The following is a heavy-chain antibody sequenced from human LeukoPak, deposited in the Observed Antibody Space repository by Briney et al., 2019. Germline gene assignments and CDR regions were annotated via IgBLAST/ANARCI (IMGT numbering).Heavy chain of an antibody. Sequence: PGGSPRLSCAASGLTFSSYSMNWVRQAPGKGLEWVSSISSGSRYIYYADSVKGRFTISRDNAKKSLYLQMNSLRAEDTAVYYCASRYCSSGSCHFDYWGQGTLVTVSS. CDR1: GLTFSSYS. D-gene: IGHD2-15*01. CDR2: ISSGSRYI. V-gene: IGHV3-21*01. CDR3: ASRYCSSGSCHFDY. J-gene: IGHJ4*02.